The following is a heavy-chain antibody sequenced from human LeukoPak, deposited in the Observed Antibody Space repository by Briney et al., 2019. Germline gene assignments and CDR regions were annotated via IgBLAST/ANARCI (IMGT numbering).Heavy chain of an antibody. CDR2: IYHSGSA. D-gene: IGHD3-10*01. CDR1: GGSISSSNW. Sequence: SETLSLTCAASGGSISSSNWWIWVRQPPGKGLEWIGEIYHSGSANYNPSLKSRVTISVDKSKNHFSLKLSSVTAADTAVYYCARGVSITMVPFMDVWGQGTTVTVS. V-gene: IGHV4-4*02. CDR3: ARGVSITMVPFMDV. J-gene: IGHJ6*02.